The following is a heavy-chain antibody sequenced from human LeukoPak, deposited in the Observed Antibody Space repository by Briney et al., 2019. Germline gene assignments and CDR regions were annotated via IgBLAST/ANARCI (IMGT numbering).Heavy chain of an antibody. D-gene: IGHD1-26*01. CDR2: ISSSGST. CDR1: GGSISSSDYY. J-gene: IGHJ4*02. CDR3: ARRTSNPVGAIDY. Sequence: PSETLSLTCTVSGGSISSSDYYWGWIRQPPEKGLEWIGAISSSGSTYYNPSLKSRVTISVDSSKNQFSLKLCSVTAADTAVYYCARRTSNPVGAIDYWGQGTLSPSRQ. V-gene: IGHV4-39*01.